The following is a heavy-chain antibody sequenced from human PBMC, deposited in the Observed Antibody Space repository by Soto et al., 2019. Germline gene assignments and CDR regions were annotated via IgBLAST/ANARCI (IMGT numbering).Heavy chain of an antibody. V-gene: IGHV3-30*04. D-gene: IGHD1-1*01. Sequence: SLRLSCAASGLTFSTYAMHWVRQAPGKGLEWVALISYDGKNKYYADSVKGRFTISRDNSENTLYLQINSLRVEDTAVYYCARPRVATAYYGMDVWGQGTTVTVSS. J-gene: IGHJ6*02. CDR1: GLTFSTYA. CDR2: ISYDGKNK. CDR3: ARPRVATAYYGMDV.